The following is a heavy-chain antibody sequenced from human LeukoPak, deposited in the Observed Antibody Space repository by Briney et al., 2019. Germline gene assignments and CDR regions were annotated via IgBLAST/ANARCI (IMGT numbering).Heavy chain of an antibody. D-gene: IGHD3-10*01. V-gene: IGHV3-23*01. Sequence: GGSLRLSCAASGFTFSSYAMSWVRQAPGQGLEWVSAISGSGGSAYYADSVKGRFTISRDNSKNTLYLQMNSLRAEDTAVYYCAKRPEGSRYYYGMDVWGQGTTVTVSS. CDR3: AKRPEGSRYYYGMDV. CDR1: GFTFSSYA. CDR2: ISGSGGSA. J-gene: IGHJ6*02.